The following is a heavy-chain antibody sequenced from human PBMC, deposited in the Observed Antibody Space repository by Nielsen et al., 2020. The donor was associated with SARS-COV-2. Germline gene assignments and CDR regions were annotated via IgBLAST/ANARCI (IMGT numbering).Heavy chain of an antibody. CDR1: GFTFSSYA. V-gene: IGHV3-30*14. D-gene: IGHD4-17*01. CDR2: ISYDGSNK. Sequence: GGSLRLSCAASGFTFSSYAMHWVRQAPGKGLEWVAVISYDGSNKYYADSVKGRFTISRDNSKNTLYLQMNSLRAEDTAVYYCARDQGVAVTSRAFYYDFWGQGDLVTVSS. CDR3: ARDQGVAVTSRAFYYDF. J-gene: IGHJ4*02.